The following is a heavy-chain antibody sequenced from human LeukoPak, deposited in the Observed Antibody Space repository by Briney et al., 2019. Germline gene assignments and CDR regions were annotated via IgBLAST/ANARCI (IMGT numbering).Heavy chain of an antibody. Sequence: PGGSLRLSCAASGFTFSNYDMSWVRQAPGKGLEWVSSISTTSDYIYYAGSVEGRFTVSRDNAKSPLFLQMNSLRAEDTAVYYCARGVGVTIRTSNFDYWGQGTLVTASS. CDR2: ISTTSDYI. CDR1: GFTFSNYD. D-gene: IGHD1-26*01. CDR3: ARGVGVTIRTSNFDY. V-gene: IGHV3-21*01. J-gene: IGHJ4*02.